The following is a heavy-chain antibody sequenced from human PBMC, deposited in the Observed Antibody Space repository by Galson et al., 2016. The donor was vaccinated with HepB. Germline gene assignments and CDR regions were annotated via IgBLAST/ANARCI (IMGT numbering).Heavy chain of an antibody. J-gene: IGHJ5*02. CDR3: ARAEANWDGGGDNWFDP. D-gene: IGHD7-27*01. CDR2: TYYRSKWYN. Sequence: CAISGDSVSSDGAAWNWIRQSPSRGLEWLGRTYYRSKWYNAYALSVKSRITINPDTSKNQFSLQLNSVTPVDTAVYYCARAEANWDGGGDNWFDPWGQGTLVTVSS. V-gene: IGHV6-1*01. CDR1: GDSVSSDGAA.